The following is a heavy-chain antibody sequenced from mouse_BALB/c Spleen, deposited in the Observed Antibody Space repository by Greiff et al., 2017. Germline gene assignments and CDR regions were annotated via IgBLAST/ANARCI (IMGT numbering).Heavy chain of an antibody. CDR2: ISSGSSTI. CDR3: ARMEDY. J-gene: IGHJ4*01. CDR1: GFTFSSFG. Sequence: EVMLVESGGGLVQPGGSRKLSCAASGFTFSSFGMHWVRQAPEKGLEWVAYISSGSSTIYYADTVKGRFTISRDNPKNTLFLQMTSLRSEDTAMYYCARMEDYWGQGTSVTVSS. V-gene: IGHV5-17*02.